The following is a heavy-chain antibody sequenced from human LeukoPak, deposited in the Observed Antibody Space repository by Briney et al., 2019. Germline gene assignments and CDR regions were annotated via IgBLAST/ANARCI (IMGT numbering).Heavy chain of an antibody. Sequence: PGGSRRLSCAASGFTFSSYRMNWVRQAPGKGLEWVSSISSSSSYIYYADSVKGRFTISRDNAENSLYLTMNSLRGEVTGVSWCARDQHRRRGVDYWGQGTLVTVSS. CDR2: ISSSSSYI. V-gene: IGHV3-21*01. CDR1: GFTFSSYR. CDR3: ARDQHRRRGVDY. J-gene: IGHJ4*02.